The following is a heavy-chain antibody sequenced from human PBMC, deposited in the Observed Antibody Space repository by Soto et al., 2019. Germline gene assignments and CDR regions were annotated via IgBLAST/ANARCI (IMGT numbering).Heavy chain of an antibody. CDR1: GFTFSSYG. CDR3: ALAAVAG. CDR2: ISYDGSNK. V-gene: IGHV3-30*03. Sequence: PGGSLRLSXAASGFTFSSYGMHWVRQAPGKGLEWVAVISYDGSNKYYAVSVKGRFTISRDNSKNTLYLQMNSLRAEDTAVYYCALAAVAGWGQGTLVTVSS. D-gene: IGHD6-19*01. J-gene: IGHJ4*02.